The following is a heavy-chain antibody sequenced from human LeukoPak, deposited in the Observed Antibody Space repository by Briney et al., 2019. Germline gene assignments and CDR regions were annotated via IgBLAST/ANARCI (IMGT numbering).Heavy chain of an antibody. V-gene: IGHV3-33*01. CDR3: ARDADTSGPFSSFDL. Sequence: PGRSLRLSCAASGFTFSYYGMHWVRQVPGKGLAWVVGIFSDGSNAYYADSVKGQFTVSRDNSKSMLYLQMNSLRAEDTAIYYCARDADTSGPFSSFDLWGQGTLVTVSS. J-gene: IGHJ4*02. D-gene: IGHD3-22*01. CDR1: GFTFSYYG. CDR2: IFSDGSNA.